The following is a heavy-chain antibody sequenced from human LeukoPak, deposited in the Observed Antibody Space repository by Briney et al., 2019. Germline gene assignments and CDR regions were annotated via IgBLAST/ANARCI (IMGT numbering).Heavy chain of an antibody. CDR1: NGSISSNTYF. CDR2: MSSSGIS. D-gene: IGHD3-10*01. CDR3: ARAASGSGADAFDI. Sequence: SETLSLTCTVSNGSISSNTYFWSWIRQPAGKGLEWIGHMSSSGISTYSPSLKSRVTISIDTSRNQFSLKLSSVTAADTAVYYCARAASGSGADAFDIWGQGTMVTVSS. J-gene: IGHJ3*02. V-gene: IGHV4-61*09.